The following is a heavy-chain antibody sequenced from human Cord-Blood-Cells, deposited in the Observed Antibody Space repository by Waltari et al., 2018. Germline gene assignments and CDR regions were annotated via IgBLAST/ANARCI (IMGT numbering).Heavy chain of an antibody. J-gene: IGHJ6*02. CDR1: GGSISSYY. CDR3: ARDRRYYDSSGYYYYYGMDV. Sequence: QVQLQESGPGLVKPSETLSLTCTVSGGSISSYYWSWNRQPAGKGLEWIGRIYTSGRTNSNPPLKSRVTMSVDTSKNQFSLKLSSVTAADTAVYYCARDRRYYDSSGYYYYYGMDVWGQGTTVTVSS. V-gene: IGHV4-4*07. D-gene: IGHD3-22*01. CDR2: IYTSGRT.